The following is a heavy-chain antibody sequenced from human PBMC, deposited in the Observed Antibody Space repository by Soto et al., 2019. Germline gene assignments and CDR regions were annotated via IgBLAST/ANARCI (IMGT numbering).Heavy chain of an antibody. CDR3: ARGTVRDYYDSSQDAFDI. Sequence: SVKVSCKASGGTFSSYAISWVRQAPGQGLEWMGGIIPIFGTANYAQKFQGRVTITADESTSTAYMELSRLRSDDTAVYYCARGTVRDYYDSSQDAFDIWGQGTMVTVSS. V-gene: IGHV1-69*13. D-gene: IGHD3-22*01. J-gene: IGHJ3*02. CDR2: IIPIFGTA. CDR1: GGTFSSYA.